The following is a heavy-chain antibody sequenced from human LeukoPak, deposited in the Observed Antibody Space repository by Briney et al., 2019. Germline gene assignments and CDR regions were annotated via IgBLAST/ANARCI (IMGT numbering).Heavy chain of an antibody. V-gene: IGHV7-4-1*02. D-gene: IGHD2/OR15-2a*01. CDR1: GYRFTNYA. CDR3: ARILQGRSYYYYYMDV. CDR2: INTNTGNP. J-gene: IGHJ6*03. Sequence: ASVKVSCKASGYRFTNYAMNWVRQAPGQGLEWMGWINTNTGNPTYAQGFTGRFVFSLDTSVSTAYLQISSLKAEDTAVYYCARILQGRSYYYYYMDVWGKGTTVTVSS.